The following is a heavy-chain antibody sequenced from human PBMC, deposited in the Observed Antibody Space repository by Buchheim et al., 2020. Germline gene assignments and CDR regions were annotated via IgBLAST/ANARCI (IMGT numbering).Heavy chain of an antibody. CDR2: INGDGSST. D-gene: IGHD3-22*01. CDR3: ARPYYDSSVSNLDF. V-gene: IGHV3-74*01. Sequence: EVQLMESGGGLVQPGGSLRLSCAASGFNFRSYWMHWVRQAPGKGLVWVSHINGDGSSTSYADSVKGRFTISRDNAKNTLYLQMNSLRAEDTAVYFCARPYYDSSVSNLDFWGQGTL. J-gene: IGHJ4*02. CDR1: GFNFRSYW.